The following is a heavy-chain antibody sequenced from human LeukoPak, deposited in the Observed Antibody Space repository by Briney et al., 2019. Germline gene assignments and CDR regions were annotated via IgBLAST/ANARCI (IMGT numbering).Heavy chain of an antibody. D-gene: IGHD5-12*01. Sequence: GGSLRVSCAASGFDFESYTMTWVRQAPGKGLEWVSLISATSSDINYAESVRGRFTITRDNAKNSLFLQMDSLRVEDTAIYYCAKGLFSAFDKYLDSWGQGTLVTVSS. V-gene: IGHV3-21*04. CDR3: AKGLFSAFDKYLDS. J-gene: IGHJ4*02. CDR1: GFDFESYT. CDR2: ISATSSDI.